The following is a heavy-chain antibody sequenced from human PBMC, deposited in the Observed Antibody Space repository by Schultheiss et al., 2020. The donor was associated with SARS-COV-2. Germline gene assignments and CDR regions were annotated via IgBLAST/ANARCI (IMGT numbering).Heavy chain of an antibody. D-gene: IGHD1-7*01. CDR3: ARVGNFWASWGHFDY. J-gene: IGHJ4*02. CDR2: VSYDGNTK. V-gene: IGHV3-30-3*01. Sequence: GGSLRLSCAASGFTFSHYAMHWVRQAPGKGLEWVTVVSYDGNTKHFADSVKGRFTISRDDSKNTLYLQMNNLRPEDTAVYYCARVGNFWASWGHFDYWGQGTLVTVSS. CDR1: GFTFSHYA.